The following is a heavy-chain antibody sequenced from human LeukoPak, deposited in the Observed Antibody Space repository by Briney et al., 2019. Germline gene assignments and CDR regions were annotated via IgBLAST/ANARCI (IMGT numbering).Heavy chain of an antibody. Sequence: ASVKVSCKASGYTFTSYYMHWVRQAPGQGLEWMGIINPSSGSASYAQKFQGRVTMTRDTSTSTVYMELSSLRSEDTAVYYCARDAGAGGPNRGFDYWGQGTLVTVSS. CDR3: ARDAGAGGPNRGFDY. CDR1: GYTFTSYY. V-gene: IGHV1-46*01. J-gene: IGHJ4*02. D-gene: IGHD4-23*01. CDR2: INPSSGSA.